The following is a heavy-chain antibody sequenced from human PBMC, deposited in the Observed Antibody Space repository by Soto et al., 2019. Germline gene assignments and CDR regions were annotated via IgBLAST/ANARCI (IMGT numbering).Heavy chain of an antibody. CDR2: ISGYNGKT. J-gene: IGHJ4*02. V-gene: IGHV1-18*01. D-gene: IGHD6-19*01. Sequence: QVQLVQSGAEVKKRWASVKVSCKASGYLFNSYGMSWLRQAPGQGLEWIGWISGYNGKTDLAQKFQGRVTMTTEASTRTVYMEVTSLRFDDTALYYCARDETYTAGWYFEHWGQGTLVTVPS. CDR3: ARDETYTAGWYFEH. CDR1: GYLFNSYG.